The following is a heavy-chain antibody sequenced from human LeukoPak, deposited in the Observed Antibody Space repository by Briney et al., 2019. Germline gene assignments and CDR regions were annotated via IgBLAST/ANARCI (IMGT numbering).Heavy chain of an antibody. CDR3: ARLRGKWLGFDI. J-gene: IGHJ3*02. CDR2: INPNSGGT. V-gene: IGHV1-2*06. D-gene: IGHD6-19*01. Sequence: ASVKVSCKASGYTFTGYYMQWVRQAPGQGLEWMGRINPNSGGTNYAQKFQGRVTMTRDTSISTAYMELSRLRSDDTAVYYCARLRGKWLGFDIWGQGTMVTVSS. CDR1: GYTFTGYY.